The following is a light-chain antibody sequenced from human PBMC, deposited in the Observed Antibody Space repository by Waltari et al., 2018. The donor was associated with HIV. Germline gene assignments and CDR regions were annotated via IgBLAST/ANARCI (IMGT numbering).Light chain of an antibody. Sequence: QSVLTQPPSASGTPGQRVTISCSGSSSNIGSNTVNWYQQLPGTAPKLLIYSNNQRPSGVPDRFSGSKSGTSAALPISGLQSEDEADYYCAAWDDSLNGYWVFGGGTKLTVL. CDR1: SSNIGSNT. V-gene: IGLV1-44*01. J-gene: IGLJ3*02. CDR2: SNN. CDR3: AAWDDSLNGYWV.